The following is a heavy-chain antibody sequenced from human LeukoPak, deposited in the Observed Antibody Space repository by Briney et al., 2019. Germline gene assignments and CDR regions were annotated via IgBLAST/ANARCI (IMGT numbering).Heavy chain of an antibody. CDR3: ARRTFDI. J-gene: IGHJ3*02. CDR2: IYWDDDK. V-gene: IGHV2-5*02. CDR1: GFSLTTSGVG. Sequence: QSGPTLAKPTQTLTLTCTFSGFSLTTSGVGVGWIRQPPGKALEWLALIYWDDDKGYSPSLKSRLTITKDTSKNQAVLTMTNMDPVDTATYYCARRTFDIWGQGTMVTVSS.